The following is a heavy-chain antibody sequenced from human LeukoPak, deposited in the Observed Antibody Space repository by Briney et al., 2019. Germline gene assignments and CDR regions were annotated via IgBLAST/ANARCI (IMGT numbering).Heavy chain of an antibody. CDR1: GGSFSGYY. J-gene: IGHJ4*02. D-gene: IGHD1-26*01. CDR2: INHSGST. V-gene: IGHV4-34*01. Sequence: PSETLSLTCAVYGGSFSGYYWSWIRQPPGKGLEWIGEINHSGSTNYNPSLKSRVTISVDTSKNQFSLKLSSVTAADTAVYYCARGIVGATPDYFDYWGQGTLVTVSS. CDR3: ARGIVGATPDYFDY.